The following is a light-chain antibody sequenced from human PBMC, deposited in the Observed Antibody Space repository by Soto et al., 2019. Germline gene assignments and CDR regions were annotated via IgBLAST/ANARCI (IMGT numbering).Light chain of an antibody. Sequence: EVVMTQSPATLSVSPGERVTLSCRASQSINAHLAWYQQKPVQAPRLLIHGASTRATGIPARFSGSGFGTEFILTISSLKSEDFAVYYCQQYNTWLWTFGQGTKVEIQ. V-gene: IGKV3-15*01. CDR3: QQYNTWLWT. CDR2: GAS. CDR1: QSINAH. J-gene: IGKJ1*01.